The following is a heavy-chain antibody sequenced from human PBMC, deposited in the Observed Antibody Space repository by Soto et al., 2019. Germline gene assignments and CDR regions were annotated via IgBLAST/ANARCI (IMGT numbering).Heavy chain of an antibody. CDR1: GFTFSRDA. V-gene: IGHV3-23*01. D-gene: IGHD3-10*01. Sequence: PGGALRLSCASSGFTFSRDARSCVRQAPGEGLEGVSIVSGSGATTSYVDSVKGRFTISRDNSKNTLYLQMSSLRAEHTAIYFCEKTSGSYLDPFDYWGQGTLVTVSS. CDR3: EKTSGSYLDPFDY. J-gene: IGHJ4*02. CDR2: VSGSGATT.